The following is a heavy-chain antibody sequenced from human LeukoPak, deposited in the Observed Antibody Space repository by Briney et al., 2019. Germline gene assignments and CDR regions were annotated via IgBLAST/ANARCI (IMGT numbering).Heavy chain of an antibody. J-gene: IGHJ4*02. V-gene: IGHV1-18*01. CDR3: ARGVSGWFGELFLDY. CDR1: GYTFTSYG. CDR2: ISAYNGNT. Sequence: ASVKGSCKASGYTFTSYGISCVRQAPGQGLEWMGWISAYNGNTNYAQKLQGRVTMTTDTSTSTAYMELRSLRSDDTAVYYCARGVSGWFGELFLDYWGQGTLVTVSS. D-gene: IGHD3-10*01.